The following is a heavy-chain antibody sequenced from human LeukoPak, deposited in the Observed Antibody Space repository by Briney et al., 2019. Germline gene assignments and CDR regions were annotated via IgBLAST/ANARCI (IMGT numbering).Heavy chain of an antibody. J-gene: IGHJ4*02. D-gene: IGHD3-9*01. V-gene: IGHV4-39*01. Sequence: SETLSLTCTVSGGSISTSSYYWGWIRQPPGKGLEWIGSIYYSGSTYYNPSLKGRVTISVDTSKNQFSLKLSSVTAADTAVYYCAAPDILTGLKSFDYWGQGTLVTVSS. CDR3: AAPDILTGLKSFDY. CDR2: IYYSGST. CDR1: GGSISTSSYY.